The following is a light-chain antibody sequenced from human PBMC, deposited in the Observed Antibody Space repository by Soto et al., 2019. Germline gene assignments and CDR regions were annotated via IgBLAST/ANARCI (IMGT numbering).Light chain of an antibody. V-gene: IGLV1-44*01. J-gene: IGLJ3*02. Sequence: QSVLTQPPSASGTPGQRVSISCSGSSSNIGRNTVNWYQQLPGTAPKVLIYSNDQRPSGVPDRFSGSKSGTSASLAISGLQLEDEADYYCAAWDDSLNGQGVFGGGTKLTVL. CDR3: AAWDDSLNGQGV. CDR1: SSNIGRNT. CDR2: SND.